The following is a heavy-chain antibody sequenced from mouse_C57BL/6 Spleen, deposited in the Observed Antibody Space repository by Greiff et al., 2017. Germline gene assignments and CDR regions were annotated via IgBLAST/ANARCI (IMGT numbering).Heavy chain of an antibody. CDR3: TQFAY. Sequence: EVKVEESGGGLVQPGGSMKLSCVASGFTFSNYWMNWVRQSPEKGLEWVAQIRLKSDNYATHYAESVKGRFTISRDDSKSSVYLQMNNLRAEDTGIYYCTQFAYWGQGTLVTVSA. J-gene: IGHJ3*01. CDR1: GFTFSNYW. V-gene: IGHV6-3*01. CDR2: IRLKSDNYAT.